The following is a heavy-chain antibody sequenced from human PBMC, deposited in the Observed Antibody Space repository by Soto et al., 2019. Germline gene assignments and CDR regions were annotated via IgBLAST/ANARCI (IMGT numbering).Heavy chain of an antibody. CDR2: IKQDGSEK. J-gene: IGHJ4*02. D-gene: IGHD3-9*01. Sequence: GGSLRLSCAASGFTFSSYWMSWVRQAPGKGLEWVANIKQDGSEKYYVDSVKGRFTISRVNAKNSLYLQMNSLRAEDTAVYYCARVRGILTGYYSRTYYFDYWGQGTLVTVSS. V-gene: IGHV3-7*05. CDR3: ARVRGILTGYYSRTYYFDY. CDR1: GFTFSSYW.